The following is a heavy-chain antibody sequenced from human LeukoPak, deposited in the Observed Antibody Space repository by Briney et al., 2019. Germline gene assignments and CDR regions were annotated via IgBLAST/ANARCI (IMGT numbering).Heavy chain of an antibody. V-gene: IGHV1-8*01. CDR1: GYTFTSYD. CDR3: ARVGIVATIDAFDY. J-gene: IGHJ4*02. D-gene: IGHD5-12*01. Sequence: ASVKVSCKASGYTFTSYDINWVRQATGQGLEWMGWMNPNSGNTGYAQKFQGRVTMTRNTSISTAYMELSSLRSEDTAVYYCARVGIVATIDAFDYWGQGTLVTVSS. CDR2: MNPNSGNT.